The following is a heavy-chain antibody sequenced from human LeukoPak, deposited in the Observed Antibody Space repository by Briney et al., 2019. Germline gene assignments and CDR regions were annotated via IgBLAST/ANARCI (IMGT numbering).Heavy chain of an antibody. CDR2: ISSSGSTI. J-gene: IGHJ3*02. CDR1: GFTFSDYY. Sequence: GGSLSLSCAASGFTFSDYYMSWIRQAPGKGLEWVSYISSSGSTIYYADSVKGRFTISRDNAKNSLYLQMNSLRAEDTALYYCAKASISPITMIVVVTALGGAFDIWGQGTMVTVSS. CDR3: AKASISPITMIVVVTALGGAFDI. V-gene: IGHV3-11*01. D-gene: IGHD3-22*01.